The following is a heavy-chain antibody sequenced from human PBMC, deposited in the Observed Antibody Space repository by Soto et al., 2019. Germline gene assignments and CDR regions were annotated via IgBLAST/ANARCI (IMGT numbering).Heavy chain of an antibody. Sequence: QITLKESGPTLVKPTQTLTLTCTFSGFSLSTSGVGVGWIRQPPGKALEWVALIYWDDAKEYSPSLKSRLTITKDPSKNQVALTMTNMDPVDTAKYYCAHKGGGDRILDYWGQGTLVTVSS. CDR3: AHKGGGDRILDY. CDR1: GFSLSTSGVG. D-gene: IGHD3-16*01. J-gene: IGHJ4*02. V-gene: IGHV2-5*02. CDR2: IYWDDAK.